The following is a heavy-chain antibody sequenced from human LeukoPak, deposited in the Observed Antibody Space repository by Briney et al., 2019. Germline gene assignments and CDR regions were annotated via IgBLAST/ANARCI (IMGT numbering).Heavy chain of an antibody. CDR1: GFTFSNAW. J-gene: IGHJ4*02. CDR3: TTDPEMNYYGSESADY. CDR2: IKSKRDGGTT. V-gene: IGHV3-15*01. Sequence: GGSLRLSCAASGFTFSNAWMTWVRQTPEKGVEWVGRIKSKRDGGTTDYAAPVKGRFTISRDDSKNTLYLQMNSLKTEDTAVYYCTTDPEMNYYGSESADYWGQGTLVTVSS. D-gene: IGHD3-10*01.